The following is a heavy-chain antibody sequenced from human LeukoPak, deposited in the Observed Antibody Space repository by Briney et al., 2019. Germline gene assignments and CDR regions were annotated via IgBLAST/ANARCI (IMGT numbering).Heavy chain of an antibody. Sequence: PGGSLRLSCAASGFTVSSNYVSWVRQAPGKGLEWVSVIYSGGSTYYADSVKGRFTISRDNAKNTLYLQMNSLRAEDTAVYYCARHIAAAGPGFDYWGQGTLVTVSS. CDR1: GFTVSSNY. V-gene: IGHV3-66*04. CDR3: ARHIAAAGPGFDY. J-gene: IGHJ4*02. CDR2: IYSGGST. D-gene: IGHD6-13*01.